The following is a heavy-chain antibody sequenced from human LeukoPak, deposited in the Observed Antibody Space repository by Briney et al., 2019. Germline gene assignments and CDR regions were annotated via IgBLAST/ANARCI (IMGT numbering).Heavy chain of an antibody. CDR3: ARGLGRSGYYTFDY. J-gene: IGHJ4*02. Sequence: ASVKVSCKASGYTFTSYDINWVRQATGQGLEWMGWMNPNSGNTGYAQKFQGRVTITRNTSISTAYMELSSLRSEDTAVYYCARGLGRSGYYTFDYWGQGTLVTVSS. D-gene: IGHD3-3*01. CDR2: MNPNSGNT. V-gene: IGHV1-8*03. CDR1: GYTFTSYD.